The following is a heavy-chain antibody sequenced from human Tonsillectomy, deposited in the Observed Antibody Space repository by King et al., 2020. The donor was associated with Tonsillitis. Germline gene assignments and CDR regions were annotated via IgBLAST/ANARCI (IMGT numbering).Heavy chain of an antibody. J-gene: IGHJ6*03. CDR3: ATDTPRPYYYYMDV. V-gene: IGHV3-48*01. CDR1: GFSFRSYN. Sequence: VQLVESGGGFVYPGGSLRLSCAASGFSFRSYNMNWVRLAPWKGGEWVSYICRSSSTRYYADFGKGRFTISRDDAKNSLYLQMNGLRAADTAVYYCATDTPRPYYYYMDVWGKGTTVTVSS. CDR2: ICRSSSTR.